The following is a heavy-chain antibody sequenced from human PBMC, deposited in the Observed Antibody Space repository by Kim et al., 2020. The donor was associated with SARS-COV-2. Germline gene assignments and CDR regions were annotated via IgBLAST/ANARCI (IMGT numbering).Heavy chain of an antibody. CDR1: GFTFDDYA. J-gene: IGHJ5*02. CDR2: ISWNSGSI. D-gene: IGHD6-19*01. Sequence: GGSLRLSCAASGFTFDDYAMHWVRQAPGKGLEWVSGISWNSGSIGYADSVKGRFTISRDNAKNSLYLQMNSLRAEDTALYYCATTNADSSGIDPWGQGTLVTVSS. V-gene: IGHV3-9*01. CDR3: ATTNADSSGIDP.